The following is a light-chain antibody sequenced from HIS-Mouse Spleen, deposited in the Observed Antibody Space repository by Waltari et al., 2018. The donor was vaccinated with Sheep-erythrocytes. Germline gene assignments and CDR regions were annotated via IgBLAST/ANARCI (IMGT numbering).Light chain of an antibody. V-gene: IGLV2-11*01. CDR1: SSDVGAYNY. CDR3: CSYAGSYNHV. J-gene: IGLJ1*01. Sequence: QSALTQPRSVSGSPGQSVPLSCTGTSSDVGAYNYVSWYQQHPGKAPKLMIYDVSKRPSGVPDRFSGSKSGNTASLTISGLQAEDEADYYCCSYAGSYNHVFATGTKVTVL. CDR2: DVS.